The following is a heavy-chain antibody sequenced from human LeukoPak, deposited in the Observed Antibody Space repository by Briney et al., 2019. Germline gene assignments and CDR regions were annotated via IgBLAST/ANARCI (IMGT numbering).Heavy chain of an antibody. J-gene: IGHJ3*02. Sequence: SETLSLTCTVSGGSISSYYWSWIRQPAGKGVEWIGRIYTSGSTNYNPSLKSRVTMSVDTSKNQFSLKLSSVTAADTAVYYCASIVVVTAADPSDAFDIWGQGTMVTVSS. CDR3: ASIVVVTAADPSDAFDI. CDR2: IYTSGST. V-gene: IGHV4-4*07. CDR1: GGSISSYY. D-gene: IGHD2-21*02.